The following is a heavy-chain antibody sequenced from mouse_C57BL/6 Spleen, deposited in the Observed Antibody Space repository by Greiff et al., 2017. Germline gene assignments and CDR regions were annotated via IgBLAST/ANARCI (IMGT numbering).Heavy chain of an antibody. J-gene: IGHJ3*01. Sequence: QVQLMQPGAELVKPGASVKLSCKASGYTFTSYWMHWVKQRPGQGLEWIGMIHPNSGSTNYNEKFKSKATLTVDKSSSTAYMQLSSLTSEDSAVYYCAMGYSNPAWFAYWGQGTLVTVSA. CDR2: IHPNSGST. V-gene: IGHV1-64*01. D-gene: IGHD2-5*01. CDR3: AMGYSNPAWFAY. CDR1: GYTFTSYW.